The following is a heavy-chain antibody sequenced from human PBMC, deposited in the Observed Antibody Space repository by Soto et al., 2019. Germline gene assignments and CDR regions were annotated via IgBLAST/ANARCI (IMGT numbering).Heavy chain of an antibody. J-gene: IGHJ6*02. Sequence: SETLSLTCTVSGGSISSGGYYWSWIRQHPGKGLEWIGYIYYSGSTYYNPSLKSRVTISVDTSKNQFSLKLSSVTAADTAVYYCARDRIEPVKDFWSGYSINYGMYVWGQGTTGTVSS. D-gene: IGHD3-3*01. CDR1: GGSISSGGYY. V-gene: IGHV4-31*03. CDR3: ARDRIEPVKDFWSGYSINYGMYV. CDR2: IYYSGST.